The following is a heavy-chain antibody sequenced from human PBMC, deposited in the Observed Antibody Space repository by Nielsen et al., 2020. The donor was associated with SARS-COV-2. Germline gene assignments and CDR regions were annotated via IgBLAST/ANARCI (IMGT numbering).Heavy chain of an antibody. CDR3: ARPNYYDSSGFYYYFDY. CDR1: GYIFTIYA. D-gene: IGHD3-22*01. V-gene: IGHV1-3*01. Sequence: ASVKVSCKAFGYIFTIYAIHWVRQAPGQRLEWMGWINAGNGNAKSSWKFQGRVTLTRDTSASTAYMELRSLRSEDTAVYYCARPNYYDSSGFYYYFDYWGQGTLVTVSS. CDR2: INAGNGNA. J-gene: IGHJ4*02.